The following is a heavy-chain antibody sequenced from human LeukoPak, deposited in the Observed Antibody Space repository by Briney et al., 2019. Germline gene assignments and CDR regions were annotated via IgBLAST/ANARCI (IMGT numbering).Heavy chain of an antibody. CDR1: GGSISSSNW. Sequence: PSWTLSLTCAVSGGSISSSNWWSWVRQPPGKGLEWIGEIYHSGSTNYNPSLKSQVTISVDKSKNQFSLKLSSVTAADTAVYYCASGAVTKPFYYYYGMDVWGQGTTVTVSS. CDR2: IYHSGST. D-gene: IGHD4-17*01. J-gene: IGHJ6*02. V-gene: IGHV4-4*02. CDR3: ASGAVTKPFYYYYGMDV.